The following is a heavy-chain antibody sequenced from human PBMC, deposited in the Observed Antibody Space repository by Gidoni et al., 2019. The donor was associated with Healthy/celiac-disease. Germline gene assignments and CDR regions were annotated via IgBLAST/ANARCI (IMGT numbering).Heavy chain of an antibody. V-gene: IGHV3-48*01. CDR1: GFTFSSYS. J-gene: IGHJ5*02. Sequence: EVQLVESGGGLVQPGGSLRLSCAASGFTFSSYSMNWVRQAPGKGLELVSYIISSSSTIYYADSVKGRFTISRDNAKNSLYLQMNSLRAEDTAVYYCARDDQDIVVVVAATPNWFDPWGQGTLVTVSS. D-gene: IGHD2-15*01. CDR3: ARDDQDIVVVVAATPNWFDP. CDR2: IISSSSTI.